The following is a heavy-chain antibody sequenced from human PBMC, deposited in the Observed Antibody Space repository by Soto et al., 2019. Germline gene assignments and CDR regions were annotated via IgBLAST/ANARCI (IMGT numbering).Heavy chain of an antibody. V-gene: IGHV3-33*01. CDR3: AREGACGSTSCYSAARFFRYMDV. J-gene: IGHJ6*03. Sequence: QVQLVESGGGVVQPGRSLRLSCAASGFTFSSYGMHWVRQAPGKGLEWVAVIWYDGSNKYYADSVKGRFTISRDNSKNTLYLQMNSLRAEDTAVYYCAREGACGSTSCYSAARFFRYMDVWGKGTTVTVSS. CDR1: GFTFSSYG. CDR2: IWYDGSNK. D-gene: IGHD2-2*01.